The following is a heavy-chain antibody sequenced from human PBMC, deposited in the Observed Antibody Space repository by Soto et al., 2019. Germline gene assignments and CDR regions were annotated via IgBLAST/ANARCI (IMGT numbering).Heavy chain of an antibody. CDR1: GGSISSSNW. Sequence: SETLSLTCAVSGGSISSSNWWSWVRQPPGKGLEWIGEIYHSGSTNYNPSLKSRVTISVDKSKNQFSLKLSSVTAADTAVYYCARDQGIVRATGENWFDPWGQGTLVTVS. D-gene: IGHD1-26*01. CDR3: ARDQGIVRATGENWFDP. CDR2: IYHSGST. V-gene: IGHV4-4*02. J-gene: IGHJ5*02.